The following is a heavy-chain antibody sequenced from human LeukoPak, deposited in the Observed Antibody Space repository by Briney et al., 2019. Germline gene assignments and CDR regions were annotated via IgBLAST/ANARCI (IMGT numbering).Heavy chain of an antibody. J-gene: IGHJ3*02. V-gene: IGHV3-33*01. CDR1: GFTFSSYG. CDR3: ARDFQGIAADAFGI. CDR2: IWYDGSNK. Sequence: GRSLRLSCAASGFTFSSYGMHWVRQAPGKGLEWVAVIWYDGSNKYYADSVKGRFTISRDNSKNTLYLQMNSLRAEDTAVYYCARDFQGIAADAFGIWGQGTMVTVSS. D-gene: IGHD6-13*01.